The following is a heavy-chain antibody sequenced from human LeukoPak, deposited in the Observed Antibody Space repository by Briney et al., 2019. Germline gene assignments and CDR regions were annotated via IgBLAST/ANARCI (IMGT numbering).Heavy chain of an antibody. CDR3: TSYNFWSGPFFDY. CDR2: IKSKTDGGTT. CDR1: GFTFTDAW. Sequence: GGSLRLSRAASGFTFTDAWMNWVRQAPGKGLEWVGRIKSKTDGGTTDYAAPVKGRFTISRDDSRNTLCLQINSLKTEDTAVYYCTSYNFWSGPFFDYWGQGTLVTVSS. D-gene: IGHD3-3*01. J-gene: IGHJ4*02. V-gene: IGHV3-15*01.